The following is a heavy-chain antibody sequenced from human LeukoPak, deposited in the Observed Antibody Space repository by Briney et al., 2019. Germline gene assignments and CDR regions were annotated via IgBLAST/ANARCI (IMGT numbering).Heavy chain of an antibody. CDR2: IRNNGENT. V-gene: IGHV3-23*01. CDR3: AKVGRADDYYFDY. Sequence: GGSLRLSCAASGLIFSSYAMSWVRQAPGKGLEWVSGIRNNGENTYYADSMKGRFTISRDNSKNTLYLQMNSLGAEDTAVYYCAKVGRADDYYFDYWGLGTLVTVSS. D-gene: IGHD3-10*01. J-gene: IGHJ4*02. CDR1: GLIFSSYA.